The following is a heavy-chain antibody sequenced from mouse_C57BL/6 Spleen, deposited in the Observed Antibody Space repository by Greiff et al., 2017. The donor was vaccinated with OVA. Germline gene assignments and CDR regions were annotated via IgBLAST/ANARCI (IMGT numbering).Heavy chain of an antibody. CDR3: TRDSPDGYYAMDY. CDR2: ISSGGDYI. CDR1: GFTFSSYA. V-gene: IGHV5-9-1*02. Sequence: DVMLVESGEGLVKPGGSLKLSCAASGFTFSSYAMSWVRQTPEKRLEWVAYISSGGDYIYYADTVKGRFTISRDNARNTLYLQMSSLKSEDTAMYYCTRDSPDGYYAMDYWGQGTSVTVSS. D-gene: IGHD2-3*01. J-gene: IGHJ4*01.